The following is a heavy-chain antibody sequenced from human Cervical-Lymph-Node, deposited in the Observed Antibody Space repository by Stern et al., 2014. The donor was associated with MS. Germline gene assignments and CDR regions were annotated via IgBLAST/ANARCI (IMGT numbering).Heavy chain of an antibody. J-gene: IGHJ5*02. V-gene: IGHV4-61*02. CDR3: ATTRWDLFTWNWFDP. Sequence: VQLVESGPGLVKPSQTLSLTCTVSGGSISSSGYYWSWIRQPADKGLEWIGRIPDSASTYSNPSPKSRVTISMATTKNSFSLKLTCVTAADTAVYYCATTRWDLFTWNWFDPWGQGTLVTVSS. CDR2: IPDSAST. CDR1: GGSISSSGYY. D-gene: IGHD1-26*01.